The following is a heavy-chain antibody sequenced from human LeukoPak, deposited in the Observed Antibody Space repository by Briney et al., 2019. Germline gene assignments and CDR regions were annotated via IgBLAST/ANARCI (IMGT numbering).Heavy chain of an antibody. CDR3: ASNYGSGSYYGVFDY. Sequence: ASVKVSCKASGYTFTSYDINWVRQATGQGLEWMGWMNPNSGNTGYAQKFQGRVTMTRNTSISTAYMELSSPRAEDTAVYYCASNYGSGSYYGVFDYWGQGTLVTVSS. CDR1: GYTFTSYD. D-gene: IGHD3-10*01. J-gene: IGHJ4*02. CDR2: MNPNSGNT. V-gene: IGHV1-8*01.